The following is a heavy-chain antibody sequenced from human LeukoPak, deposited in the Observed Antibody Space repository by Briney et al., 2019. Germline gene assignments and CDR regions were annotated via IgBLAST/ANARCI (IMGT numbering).Heavy chain of an antibody. J-gene: IGHJ4*02. Sequence: ASVNVSCKASGYTFTSYGISWVRQAPGQGLEWMGWISAYNGNTNYAQKLQGRVTMTTDTSTSTAYMELRSLRSDDTAVYYCARPPRDYGDYGTLGYWGQGTLVTVSS. V-gene: IGHV1-18*01. CDR1: GYTFTSYG. CDR2: ISAYNGNT. D-gene: IGHD4-17*01. CDR3: ARPPRDYGDYGTLGY.